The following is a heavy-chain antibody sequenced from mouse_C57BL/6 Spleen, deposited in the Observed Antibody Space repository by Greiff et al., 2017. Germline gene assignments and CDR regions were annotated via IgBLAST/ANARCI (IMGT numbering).Heavy chain of an antibody. D-gene: IGHD1-1*01. CDR3: ARSRDYGSPFDY. CDR2: INPGSGGT. CDR1: GYAFTNYL. V-gene: IGHV1-54*01. J-gene: IGHJ2*01. Sequence: VKLQESGAELVRPGTSVKVSCKASGYAFTNYLIEWVKQRPGQGLEWIGVINPGSGGTNYNEKFKGKATLTADKSSSTDYMQLSSLTSEDSAVDFCARSRDYGSPFDYWGQGTTLTGSS.